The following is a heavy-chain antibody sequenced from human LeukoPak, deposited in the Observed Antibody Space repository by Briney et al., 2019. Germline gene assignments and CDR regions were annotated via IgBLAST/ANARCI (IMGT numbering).Heavy chain of an antibody. J-gene: IGHJ4*02. CDR2: IYYRGNT. V-gene: IGHV4-59*11. CDR1: GASISGHY. CDR3: ARDVSKTFDF. Sequence: PSETLSLTCTVSGASISGHYWSWVRQPPGKRLERIGYIYYRGNTYYNPSLISRATISVDTSKNQISPKLTSVTAADTAVYYCARDVSKTFDFWGQGTLVTVSS.